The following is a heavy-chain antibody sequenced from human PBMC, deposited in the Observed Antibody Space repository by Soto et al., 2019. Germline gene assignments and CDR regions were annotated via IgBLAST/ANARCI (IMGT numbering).Heavy chain of an antibody. V-gene: IGHV4-59*01. J-gene: IGHJ6*02. CDR1: GGSISSYY. Sequence: PSETLSLTCTVSGGSISSYYWSWIRQPPGKGLEWIGYIYYSGSTNYNPSLKSRVTISVDTSKNQFSLKLSSVTAADSAVYYCARLYYYGSGSYYDYYYYGMDVWGQGTTVTVSS. CDR3: ARLYYYGSGSYYDYYYYGMDV. CDR2: IYYSGST. D-gene: IGHD3-10*01.